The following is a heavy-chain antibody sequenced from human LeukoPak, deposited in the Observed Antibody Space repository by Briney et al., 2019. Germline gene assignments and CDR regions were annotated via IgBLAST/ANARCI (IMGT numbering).Heavy chain of an antibody. CDR2: IRTAGDT. J-gene: IGHJ3*02. CDR1: GFTFNTYD. CDR3: TRKRGGAFDI. V-gene: IGHV3-13*04. Sequence: PGGSLRLSCAASGFTFNTYDIHWVRHATGKGLEWVSAIRTAGDTYYSGAVKGGFTISREDAKTSLYLQMNSLRVGDTAVYYCTRKRGGAFDIWGQGTMVTVSS.